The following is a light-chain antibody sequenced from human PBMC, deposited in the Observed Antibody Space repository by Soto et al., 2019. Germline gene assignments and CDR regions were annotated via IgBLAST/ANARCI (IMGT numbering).Light chain of an antibody. Sequence: QSALTQPASVSGSPGQSITLSCTGTSSDIGGYDYVSWYQRHPGKAPKLIIYDVNNRPSGVSNRFSGSKSGNTASLNISGVQAEDEADYYCTSYASGSSHVVFGGGTKLTVL. CDR1: SSDIGGYDY. J-gene: IGLJ2*01. CDR3: TSYASGSSHVV. CDR2: DVN. V-gene: IGLV2-14*01.